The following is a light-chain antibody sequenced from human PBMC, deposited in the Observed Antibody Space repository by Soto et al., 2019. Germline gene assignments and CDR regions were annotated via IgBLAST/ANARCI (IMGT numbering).Light chain of an antibody. CDR1: SSYVGGYNY. Sequence: SVLTQPVSVSGFHGQALTITCNGTSSYVGGYNYVSWYQQHPGTAPKLMIYDVSNRPSGVSNRFSGSKSGNTASLTISVLQAEDEADYYCSSYTSSSTLVFGGGTKVTVL. CDR2: DVS. J-gene: IGLJ2*01. V-gene: IGLV2-14*01. CDR3: SSYTSSSTLV.